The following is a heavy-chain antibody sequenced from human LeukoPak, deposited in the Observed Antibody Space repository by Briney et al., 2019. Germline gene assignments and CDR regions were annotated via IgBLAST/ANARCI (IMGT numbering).Heavy chain of an antibody. CDR2: INASNGNT. CDR1: GYTFTSYA. CDR3: ASTLWFGELCLDY. V-gene: IGHV1-3*01. Sequence: ASVKVSCKASGYTFTSYAMHWVRQAPGQRLEWMGWINASNGNTKYSQKFQGRVTITRDTSASTAYMELSSLRSEDTAVYYCASTLWFGELCLDYWGQGTLVTVSS. D-gene: IGHD3-10*01. J-gene: IGHJ4*02.